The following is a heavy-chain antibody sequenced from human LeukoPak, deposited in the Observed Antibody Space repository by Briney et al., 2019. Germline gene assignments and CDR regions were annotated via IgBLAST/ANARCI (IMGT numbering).Heavy chain of an antibody. D-gene: IGHD3-10*01. J-gene: IGHJ4*02. V-gene: IGHV3-11*04. CDR1: GFTFSDYF. Sequence: GGSLRLSCAASGFTFSDYFMSWIRQAPGKGLEWVSYISSSGSTIYYADSVKGRFTISRDNAKNSLYLQMNSLRAEDTAVYYCAREYYYGSGSLDIYYWGQGTLVTVSS. CDR2: ISSSGSTI. CDR3: AREYYYGSGSLDIYY.